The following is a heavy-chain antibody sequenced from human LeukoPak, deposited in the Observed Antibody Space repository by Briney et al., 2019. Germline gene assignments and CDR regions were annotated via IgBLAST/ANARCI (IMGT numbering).Heavy chain of an antibody. V-gene: IGHV1-18*01. CDR2: ISAYNGNT. J-gene: IGHJ4*02. CDR1: GGTVSRYP. D-gene: IGHD3-22*01. CDR3: ARDLRPYDSSGYPQAY. Sequence: GASVKVSCKASGGTVSRYPISWVRQAPGQGLEWMGWISAYNGNTNYAQKLQGRVTMTTDTSTSTAYMELRSLRSDDTAVYYCARDLRPYDSSGYPQAYWGQGTLVTVSS.